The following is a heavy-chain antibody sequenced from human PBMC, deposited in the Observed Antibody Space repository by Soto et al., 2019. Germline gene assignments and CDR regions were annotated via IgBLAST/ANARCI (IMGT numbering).Heavy chain of an antibody. CDR1: GCTFSSYA. CDR3: ARDEYYDSSGPSLPIGYDYGMDV. CDR2: IIPIFGTA. D-gene: IGHD3-22*01. Sequence: SVKVSCKASGCTFSSYAISWVRQAPGQGLEWMGGIIPIFGTANYAQKFQGRVTITADESTSTAYMELSSLRSEDTAVYYCARDEYYDSSGPSLPIGYDYGMDVWGQGTTVTVSS. J-gene: IGHJ6*02. V-gene: IGHV1-69*13.